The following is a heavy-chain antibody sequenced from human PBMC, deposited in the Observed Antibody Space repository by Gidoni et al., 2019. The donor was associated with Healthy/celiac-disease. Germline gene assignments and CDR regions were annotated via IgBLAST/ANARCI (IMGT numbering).Heavy chain of an antibody. Sequence: QVQLQESGPGLVKPSQTLSLTCPVSGGSISSGSYYWSWIRQPAGKGLEWIGRIYTSGSTNYNPSLKSRVTMSVDTSKNQFSLKLSSVTAADTAVYYCARELPAALHLDYWGQGTLVTVSS. D-gene: IGHD2-2*01. J-gene: IGHJ4*02. CDR2: IYTSGST. CDR3: ARELPAALHLDY. V-gene: IGHV4-61*02. CDR1: GGSISSGSYY.